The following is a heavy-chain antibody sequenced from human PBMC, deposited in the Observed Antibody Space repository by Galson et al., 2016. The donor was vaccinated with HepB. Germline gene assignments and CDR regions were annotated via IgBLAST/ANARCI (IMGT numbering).Heavy chain of an antibody. D-gene: IGHD3/OR15-3a*01. CDR2: MSPGGNIK. CDR3: ATCHVYWTGYAYRDGLDV. J-gene: IGHJ6*02. V-gene: IGHV3-30*03. Sequence: SLRLSCATSGFAFSAYEVHWVRQAPGKGLEWVAVMSPGGNIKLYTDSVKGRFTISRDNSRNTLYLPMNSLRPEDTAVYYGATCHVYWTGYAYRDGLDVWGQGTTVTVSS. CDR1: GFAFSAYE.